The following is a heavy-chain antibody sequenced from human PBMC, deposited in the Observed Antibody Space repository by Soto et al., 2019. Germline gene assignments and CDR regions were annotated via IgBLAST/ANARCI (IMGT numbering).Heavy chain of an antibody. CDR1: GGSVSSYY. CDR3: ARDIGYYYASSGSIAFDI. D-gene: IGHD3-22*01. V-gene: IGHV4-59*02. J-gene: IGHJ3*02. CDR2: IYNGGST. Sequence: SETLSLTCTVSGGSVSSYYWSWVRQPPGKRPEWIAYIYNGGSTNYNPSLKSRVTISVDTSKNQFSLKLSSVTAADTAIYYCARDIGYYYASSGSIAFDIWGQGTMVTVSS.